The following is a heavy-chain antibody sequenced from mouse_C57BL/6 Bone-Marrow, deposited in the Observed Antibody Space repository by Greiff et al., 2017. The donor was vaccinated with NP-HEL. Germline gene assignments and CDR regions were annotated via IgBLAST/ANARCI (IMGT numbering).Heavy chain of an antibody. V-gene: IGHV1-69*01. CDR3: ARERDVGYSEFAY. D-gene: IGHD2-3*01. CDR1: GYTFTSYW. CDR2: IDPSDSYT. Sequence: VQLQQSGAELVMPGASVKLSCKASGYTFTSYWMHWVKQRPGQGLEWIGEIDPSDSYTNYNQKFKGKSTLTVDKSSSTAYMQLSSLTSEDSAVYYCARERDVGYSEFAYWGQGTLVTVSA. J-gene: IGHJ3*01.